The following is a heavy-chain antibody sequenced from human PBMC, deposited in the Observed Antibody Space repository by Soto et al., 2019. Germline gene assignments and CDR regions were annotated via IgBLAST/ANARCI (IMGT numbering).Heavy chain of an antibody. CDR2: IIPIFGTA. J-gene: IGHJ3*02. V-gene: IGHV1-69*13. CDR3: ARGMNYYDSSGYYGWGLDAFDI. D-gene: IGHD3-22*01. CDR1: GGTFSSYA. Sequence: SVKVSCKASGGTFSSYAISWVRRAPGQGLEWMGGIIPIFGTANYAQKFQGRVTITADESTSTAYMELSSLRSEDTAVYYCARGMNYYDSSGYYGWGLDAFDIWGQGTMVTVSS.